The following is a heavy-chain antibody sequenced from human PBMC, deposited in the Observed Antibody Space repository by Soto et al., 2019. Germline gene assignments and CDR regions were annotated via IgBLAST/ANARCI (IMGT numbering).Heavy chain of an antibody. CDR2: IYYSGST. V-gene: IGHV4-31*02. J-gene: IGHJ3*02. CDR3: ARDCSSTSCYAFDI. D-gene: IGHD2-2*01. Sequence: PSETLSLTCTVAGGSISSGGYYWSWIRQHPGKGLEWIGYIYYSGSTYYNPSLKSRVTISVDTSKNQFSLKLSSVTAADTAVYYCARDCSSTSCYAFDIWGQGTMVTVSS. CDR1: GGSISSGGYY.